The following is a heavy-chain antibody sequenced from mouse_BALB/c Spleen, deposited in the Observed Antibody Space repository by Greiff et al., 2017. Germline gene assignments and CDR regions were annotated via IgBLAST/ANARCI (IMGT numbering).Heavy chain of an antibody. CDR3: ARADYDYAYYYAMDY. D-gene: IGHD2-4*01. Sequence: VQLQQSGAELVKPGASVKLSCKASGYTFTSYWMHWVKQRPGQGLEWIGYINPSTGYTEYNQKFKDKATLTADKSSSTAYMQLSSLTSEDSAVYYCARADYDYAYYYAMDYWGQGTSVTVSS. CDR1: GYTFTSYW. CDR2: INPSTGYT. V-gene: IGHV1-7*01. J-gene: IGHJ4*01.